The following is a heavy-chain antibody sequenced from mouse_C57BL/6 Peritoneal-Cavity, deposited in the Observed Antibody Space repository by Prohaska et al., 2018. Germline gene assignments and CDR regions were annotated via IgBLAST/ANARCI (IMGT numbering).Heavy chain of an antibody. CDR2: IYPSESET. Sequence: RPGSSVKLSCKASGYTFTSYWMDWVKQRPGQGLEWIGNIYPSESETHYNQKFKDKATLTVDKASSTAYMQLSSLTSEDSAVYFCARWAPYYFDYWGQGTTLTVSS. D-gene: IGHD3-1*01. CDR1: GYTFTSYW. CDR3: ARWAPYYFDY. J-gene: IGHJ2*01. V-gene: IGHV1-61*01.